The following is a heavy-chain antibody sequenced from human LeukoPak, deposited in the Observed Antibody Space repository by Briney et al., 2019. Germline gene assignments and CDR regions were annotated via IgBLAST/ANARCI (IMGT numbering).Heavy chain of an antibody. CDR3: ARSIAAAGTGYFDY. J-gene: IGHJ4*02. D-gene: IGHD6-13*01. CDR1: GGSISSYY. V-gene: IGHV4-59*01. Sequence: SETLSLTCTVSGGSISSYYWSWLRQPPGKGLEWNGYIYYSGSTNYNPSLKSRVTISVDTSKNQFSLKLSSVTAADTAVYYCARSIAAAGTGYFDYWGQGTLVTVSS. CDR2: IYYSGST.